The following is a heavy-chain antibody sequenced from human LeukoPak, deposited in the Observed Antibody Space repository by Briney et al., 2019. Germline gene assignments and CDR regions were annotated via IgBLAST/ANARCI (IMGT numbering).Heavy chain of an antibody. Sequence: GASVKVSCKASGCTFTSYAMHWVRQAPGQRLEWMGWINAGNGNTKYSQKFQGRVTITRDTSASTAYMELSSLRSEDTAVYYCARFPSGKASNYYSYYMDVWGKGATVTVSS. V-gene: IGHV1-3*01. CDR1: GCTFTSYA. CDR3: ARFPSGKASNYYSYYMDV. D-gene: IGHD3-10*01. J-gene: IGHJ6*03. CDR2: INAGNGNT.